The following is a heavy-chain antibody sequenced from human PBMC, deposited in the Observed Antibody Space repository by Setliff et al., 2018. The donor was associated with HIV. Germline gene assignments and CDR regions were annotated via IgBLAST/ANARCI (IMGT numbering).Heavy chain of an antibody. V-gene: IGHV1-46*01. J-gene: IGHJ6*03. CDR3: ARDGYYNFWSGYGYYYYYMDV. CDR2: INPSGGST. Sequence: ASVKVSCNASGFAFSDYYIHWVRQAPGQGLEWMGIINPSGGSTTYAQKFQGRVTMTRDTSTTTIFMELSSLRSEDTAVYYCARDGYYNFWSGYGYYYYYMDVWGKGTTVTVSS. D-gene: IGHD3-3*01. CDR1: GFAFSDYY.